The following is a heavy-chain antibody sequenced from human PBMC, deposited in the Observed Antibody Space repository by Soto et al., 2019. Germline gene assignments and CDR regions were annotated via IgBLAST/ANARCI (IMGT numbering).Heavy chain of an antibody. CDR3: ARVRQYCSATSCYLDP. Sequence: SETLSLTCAVSGDSISSSNWWHWVRQPPGKGLEWIGEIHHSGTTNYNPSLKSRAAISVDRSKNQFSLKLNSVTAADTAVYYCARVRQYCSATSCYLDPWGQGTLVTVS. CDR1: GDSISSSNW. J-gene: IGHJ5*02. D-gene: IGHD2-2*01. V-gene: IGHV4-4*02. CDR2: IHHSGTT.